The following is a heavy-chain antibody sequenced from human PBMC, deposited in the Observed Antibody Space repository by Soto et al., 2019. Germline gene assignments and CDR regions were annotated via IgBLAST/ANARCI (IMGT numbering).Heavy chain of an antibody. CDR1: GFTFSSYS. CDR3: ARAVCSGGSCYSPFDY. D-gene: IGHD2-15*01. V-gene: IGHV3-48*01. CDR2: ISSSSSTI. J-gene: IGHJ4*02. Sequence: GGSLRLSCAASGFTFSSYSMNWVRQAPGKGLEWVSYISSSSSTIYYADSVKGRFTISRDNAKNSLYLQMNSLRAEDTAVYYCARAVCSGGSCYSPFDYWGQGTLVTVSS.